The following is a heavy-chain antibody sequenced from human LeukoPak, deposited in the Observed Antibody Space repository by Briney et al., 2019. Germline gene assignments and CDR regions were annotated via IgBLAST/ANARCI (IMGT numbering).Heavy chain of an antibody. CDR1: GFTVSSNY. J-gene: IGHJ4*02. CDR2: IYSGGST. Sequence: GGSLRLSCAASGFTVSSNYMSWVRQAPGKGLEWVSVIYSGGSTYYADSVKGRFTISRDNSKNTLYLQMNSLRAEDTAVYYCARGRSGSYYDYWSQGTPVTVSS. D-gene: IGHD3-10*01. CDR3: ARGRSGSYYDY. V-gene: IGHV3-66*01.